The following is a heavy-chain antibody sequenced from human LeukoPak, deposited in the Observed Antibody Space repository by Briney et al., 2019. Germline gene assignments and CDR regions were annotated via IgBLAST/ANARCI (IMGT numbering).Heavy chain of an antibody. J-gene: IGHJ5*02. CDR1: GYTFTNYG. CDR2: ISAYNGNT. D-gene: IGHD6-13*01. V-gene: IGHV1-18*01. Sequence: ASVKVSCRACGYTFTNYGISGVRQAPGQGLEWMGWISAYNGNTNYAQKLQGRVNMPTDTYPSTAYMERGGLRCDDTAVYFCARDRRQQLENWFDPWGQGTLVTVSS. CDR3: ARDRRQQLENWFDP.